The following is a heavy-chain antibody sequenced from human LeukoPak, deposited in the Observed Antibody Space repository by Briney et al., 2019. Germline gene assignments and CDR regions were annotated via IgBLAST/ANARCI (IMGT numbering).Heavy chain of an antibody. Sequence: SETLSLTCTVSGDSISKYFWSWIRQPPGKGLEWIGYMYNGGSTIYNPSLKSRVTISTDTSKNQFSLRLDSVTAADTAVYYCARVEKAVTGILDSWGQGTHVTVSS. CDR1: GDSISKYF. CDR3: ARVEKAVTGILDS. CDR2: MYNGGST. V-gene: IGHV4-59*01. D-gene: IGHD4-11*01. J-gene: IGHJ4*02.